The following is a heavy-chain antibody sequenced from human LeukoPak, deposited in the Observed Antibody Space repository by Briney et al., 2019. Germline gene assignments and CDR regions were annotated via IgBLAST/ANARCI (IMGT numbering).Heavy chain of an antibody. V-gene: IGHV4-34*01. CDR1: GGSFSGYY. CDR3: ARASYYGSGRYLGY. D-gene: IGHD3-10*01. J-gene: IGHJ4*02. Sequence: SETLSLTCAVYGGSFSGYYWSWIRQPPGKGLEWIGEINRSGSTNYNPSLKSRVTISVDTSKNQFSLKVSSVTGADTAVYYCARASYYGSGRYLGYWGQGTLVTVSS. CDR2: INRSGST.